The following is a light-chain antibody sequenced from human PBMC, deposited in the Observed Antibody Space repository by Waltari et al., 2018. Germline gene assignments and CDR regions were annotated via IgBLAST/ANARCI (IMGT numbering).Light chain of an antibody. CDR1: QSISSY. CDR2: AAS. CDR3: HQSYSTLQT. V-gene: IGKV1-39*01. Sequence: DIQMTQSPSSLSASVGDSVTITCRASQSISSYLNWYQQKPGKAPKLLIYAASSLQSGVPSRFSGSGSGTDFTLTISSLQREDFATYYCHQSYSTLQTFGQGTKVEIK. J-gene: IGKJ1*01.